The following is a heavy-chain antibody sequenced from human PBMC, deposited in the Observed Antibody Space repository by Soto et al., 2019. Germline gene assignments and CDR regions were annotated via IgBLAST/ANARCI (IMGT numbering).Heavy chain of an antibody. CDR2: IYPGDSDT. J-gene: IGHJ6*01. CDR3: ARHFHIGVAGTWYYYYYDMEV. V-gene: IGHV5-51*01. CDR1: GYSFTSYW. Sequence: GESLKISCKGSGYSFTSYWIGWVCQMPGKGLEWMGIIYPGDSDTRYSPSFQGQVTISADKSISTAYLQWSSLKASDTATYYCARHFHIGVAGTWYYYYYDMEVWGEGTTVNVSS. D-gene: IGHD6-19*01.